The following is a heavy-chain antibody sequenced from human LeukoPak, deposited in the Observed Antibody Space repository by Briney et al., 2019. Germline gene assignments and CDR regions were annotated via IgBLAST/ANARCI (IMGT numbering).Heavy chain of an antibody. V-gene: IGHV4-59*02. Sequence: SETLSLTCVVSGASVSSSHWNWIRQLPGKGLEWIGCLSYTGKTDYNPSLTSRVTISLDTSKNQVSLKLRSVTAADTAVYYCSEGYFGPSDHWGQGTLVTVSS. J-gene: IGHJ4*02. CDR1: GASVSSSH. D-gene: IGHD2/OR15-2a*01. CDR2: LSYTGKT. CDR3: SEGYFGPSDH.